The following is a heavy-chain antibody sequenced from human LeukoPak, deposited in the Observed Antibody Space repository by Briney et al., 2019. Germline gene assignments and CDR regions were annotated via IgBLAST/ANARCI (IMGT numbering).Heavy chain of an antibody. Sequence: ALVKVSCNASGYTVTGYDMHWGRQSPGQGLEWMGWINPNSGGTNYAQKFRGRVAMTRDTSSSRAYMELSRLRSDDPAVYYCARDRSTWPPDAFDIWGQGTMVPVSS. CDR1: GYTVTGYD. CDR3: ARDRSTWPPDAFDI. V-gene: IGHV1-2*02. CDR2: INPNSGGT. J-gene: IGHJ3*02. D-gene: IGHD2-2*01.